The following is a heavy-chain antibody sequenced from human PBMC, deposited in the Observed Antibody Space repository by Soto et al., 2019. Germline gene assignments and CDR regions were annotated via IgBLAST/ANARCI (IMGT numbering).Heavy chain of an antibody. V-gene: IGHV1-69*06. D-gene: IGHD6-25*01. CDR1: GGTFASYS. J-gene: IGHJ6*02. Sequence: QEELVQSGAEVKKPGSSVNVSCKASGGTFASYSITWVRQAPGQRLEWMGEIIPLLKTVNYAQKFQGRVTITGDRSTSTVYMALSRLRSDDTAVYYCARDPVDLFGYMDVWGHGTTVXVS. CDR2: IIPLLKTV. CDR3: ARDPVDLFGYMDV.